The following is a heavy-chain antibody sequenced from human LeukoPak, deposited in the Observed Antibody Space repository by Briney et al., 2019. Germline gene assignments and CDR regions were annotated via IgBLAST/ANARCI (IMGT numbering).Heavy chain of an antibody. D-gene: IGHD6-13*01. CDR2: ISSSGSTI. CDR1: RFTFSDYY. Sequence: KPGGSLRLSCAASRFTFSDYYMNWIRQAPGKELEWVSYISSSGSTIYYADSVKGRFTISRDNAKNSLYLQMNSLRAEDTAVYYCARAGGSSSSGWFDPWGQGTLVTVSS. J-gene: IGHJ5*02. V-gene: IGHV3-11*01. CDR3: ARAGGSSSSGWFDP.